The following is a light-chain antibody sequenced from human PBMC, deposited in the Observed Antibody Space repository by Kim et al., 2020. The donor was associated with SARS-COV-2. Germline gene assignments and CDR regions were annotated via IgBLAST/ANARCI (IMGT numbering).Light chain of an antibody. CDR2: EGT. V-gene: IGLV3-1*01. J-gene: IGLJ2*01. CDR1: TLGDKY. Sequence: SYELTRPPSVSVSPGHTAIITCSGDTLGDKYACWYQQKPGQSPVLVIYEGTERPSGIPERFSGSKSGTTATLTITGTQATDEADYYCQAWDSRTVIFGGGTQLTVL. CDR3: QAWDSRTVI.